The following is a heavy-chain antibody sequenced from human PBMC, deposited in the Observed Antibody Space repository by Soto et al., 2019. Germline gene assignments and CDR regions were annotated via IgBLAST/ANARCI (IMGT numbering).Heavy chain of an antibody. Sequence: GGSLRLSCAASGFTFSSYSMNWVRQAPGKGLEWVSVIYSGGSTYYADSVKGRFTISRDNSKNTLYLQMNSLRAEDTAVYYCARDGPPTDYWGQGTLVTVSS. V-gene: IGHV3-53*01. J-gene: IGHJ4*02. CDR1: GFTFSSYS. CDR2: IYSGGST. CDR3: ARDGPPTDY.